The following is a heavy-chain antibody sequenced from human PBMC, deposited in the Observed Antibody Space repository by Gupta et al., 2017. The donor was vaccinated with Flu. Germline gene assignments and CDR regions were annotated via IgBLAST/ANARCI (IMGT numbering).Heavy chain of an antibody. J-gene: IGHJ4*02. D-gene: IGHD5-12*01. CDR3: ARDTQIQVSRKNGYNLYFFDY. V-gene: IGHV3-7*01. CDR2: IKEDGSEE. Sequence: VRQAPGKGLEWVADIKEDGSEEYYVDSGKGRFTISRDNAKNSLSLEMNSLRAEDTAVYYCARDTQIQVSRKNGYNLYFFDYWGQGTLVTVSS.